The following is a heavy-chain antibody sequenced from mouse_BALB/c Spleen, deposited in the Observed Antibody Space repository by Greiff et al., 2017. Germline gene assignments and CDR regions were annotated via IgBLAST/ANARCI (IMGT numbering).Heavy chain of an antibody. CDR1: GYAFTNYL. J-gene: IGHJ2*01. D-gene: IGHD1-1*01. CDR3: ARSDLITTVVATKEYYFDY. V-gene: IGHV1-54*01. CDR2: INPGSGGT. Sequence: QVHVKQSGAELVRPGTSVKVSCKASGYAFTNYLIEWVKQRPGQGLEWIGVINPGSGGTNYNEKFKGKATLTADKSSSTAYMQLSSLTSDDSAVYFCARSDLITTVVATKEYYFDYWGQGTTLTVSS.